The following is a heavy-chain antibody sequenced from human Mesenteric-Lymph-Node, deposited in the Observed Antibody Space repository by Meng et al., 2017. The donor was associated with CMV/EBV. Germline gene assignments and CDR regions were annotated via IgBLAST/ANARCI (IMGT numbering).Heavy chain of an antibody. J-gene: IGHJ6*02. CDR1: GASITSGNYY. D-gene: IGHD2-2*01. CDR3: ARDLACSSTSCPIYYYYGMDV. V-gene: IGHV4-39*07. CDR2: IFYAGTT. Sequence: SETLSLTCDVSGASITSGNYYCDWIRQSPGKGLEWIGTIFYAGTTYYNPSLKSRLSISVDTSKNQFSLSLRSVTAADTAVYYCARDLACSSTSCPIYYYYGMDVWGQGTTVTVSS.